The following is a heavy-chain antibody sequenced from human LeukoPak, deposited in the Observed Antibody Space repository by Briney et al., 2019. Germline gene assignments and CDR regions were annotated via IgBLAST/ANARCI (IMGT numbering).Heavy chain of an antibody. J-gene: IGHJ4*02. V-gene: IGHV4-39*01. CDR1: GGSISSSSYY. D-gene: IGHD1/OR15-1a*01. CDR3: ARVGMNSD. CDR2: IYYSGST. Sequence: SETLSLTCTVSGGSISSSSYYWGWIRQPPGKGLEWIGSIYYSGSTYYNPSLKSRVTISVDTSKNQFSLKLSSVTAADTAVYYCARVGMNSDWGQGTLVTVSS.